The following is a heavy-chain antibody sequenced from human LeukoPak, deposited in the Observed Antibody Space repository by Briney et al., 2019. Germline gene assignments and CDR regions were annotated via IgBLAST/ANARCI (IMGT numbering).Heavy chain of an antibody. D-gene: IGHD3-22*01. V-gene: IGHV4-59*01. J-gene: IGHJ4*02. CDR1: GGSISSYY. CDR2: IYYSGST. CDR3: ARGAYDSSGLTYHYFDY. Sequence: SETLSLTCTVSGGSISSYYWSWIRQPPGKGLEWIGYIYYSGSTNYNPSFKSRVTISVDTSKNQFSLKLSSVTAADTAVYYCARGAYDSSGLTYHYFDYWGQGTLVTVSS.